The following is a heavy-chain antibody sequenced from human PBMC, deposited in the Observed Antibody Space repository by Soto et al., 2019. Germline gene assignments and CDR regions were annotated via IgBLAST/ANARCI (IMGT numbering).Heavy chain of an antibody. CDR3: TRLDLNYDSSGEGVY. J-gene: IGHJ4*02. Sequence: GGSLRLSCAASGFTFSGSAMHWVRQASGKGLEWVGRIRSKANSYATAYAASVKGRFTISRDDSKNTAYLQMNSLKTEDTAVYYCTRLDLNYDSSGEGVYWGQGTLVTVSS. CDR2: IRSKANSYAT. CDR1: GFTFSGSA. D-gene: IGHD3-22*01. V-gene: IGHV3-73*01.